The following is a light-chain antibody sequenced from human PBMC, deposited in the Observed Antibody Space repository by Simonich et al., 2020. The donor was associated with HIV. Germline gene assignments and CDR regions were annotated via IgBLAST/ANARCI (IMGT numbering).Light chain of an antibody. CDR2: AAS. J-gene: IGKJ2*01. Sequence: DIQMTQSPSSLSASVGDRVTITCRASQSISSYVNWYQQKPVKAPKLLIYAASSLQSGVPSRFSGSGSGTDFTLTISSLQPEDFATYYCQQSYSTPPYTFGQGTKLEIK. CDR3: QQSYSTPPYT. CDR1: QSISSY. V-gene: IGKV1-39*01.